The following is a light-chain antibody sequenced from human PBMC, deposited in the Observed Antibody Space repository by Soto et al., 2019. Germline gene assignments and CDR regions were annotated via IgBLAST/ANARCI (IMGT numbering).Light chain of an antibody. CDR2: KAS. Sequence: DIQMNQSPSTPSASVGDRVIITCRASQSISSWLAWYQQKPGKAPNLLIYKASSLESGVPSRFRGSGSGTDFTLTISSLQPDDIATYYCQQYNSYSLTFGQGTK. CDR1: QSISSW. CDR3: QQYNSYSLT. J-gene: IGKJ1*01. V-gene: IGKV1-5*03.